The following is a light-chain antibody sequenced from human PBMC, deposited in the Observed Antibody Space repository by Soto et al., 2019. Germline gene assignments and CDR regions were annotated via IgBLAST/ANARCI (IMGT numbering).Light chain of an antibody. J-gene: IGLJ1*01. Sequence: SYELTQPPSVSVVPGQTARITCGGNNIGSMSVHWYQQKPGQAPVVVIYDDSDRPSGIPERFSGSNSGNTATLTISRVEAGDEADYYCQVWDSSSDHYVFGTGTKLTVL. CDR3: QVWDSSSDHYV. CDR2: DDS. V-gene: IGLV3-21*02. CDR1: NIGSMS.